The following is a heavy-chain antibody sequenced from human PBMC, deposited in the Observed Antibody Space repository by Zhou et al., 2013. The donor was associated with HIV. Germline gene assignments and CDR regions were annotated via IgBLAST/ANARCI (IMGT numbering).Heavy chain of an antibody. D-gene: IGHD3-22*01. CDR1: GGTFSSYA. CDR2: IIPIFGTA. J-gene: IGHJ5*02. V-gene: IGHV1-69*13. Sequence: QVQLVQSGAEVKKPGSSVKVSCKASGGTFSSYAISWVRQAPGQGLEWMGRIIPIFGTANYAQKFQGRVTITADESTSTAYMELSSLRSEDTAVYYCASSTYYYDSSGYYGLDPWGQGTLVTVSS. CDR3: ASSTYYYDSSGYYGLDP.